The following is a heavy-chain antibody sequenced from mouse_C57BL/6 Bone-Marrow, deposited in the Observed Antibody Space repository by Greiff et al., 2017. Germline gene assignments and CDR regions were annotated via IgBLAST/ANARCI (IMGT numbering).Heavy chain of an antibody. CDR3: AKGNRGYAMDY. V-gene: IGHV1-54*01. CDR2: INPGSGGT. Sequence: QVQLQQSGAELVRPGTSVKVSCKASGYAFTNYLIEWVKQRPGQGLEWIGVINPGSGGTNYNEKFKSKATLTVDKPSSTAYMQLSSLTTRESAVYYVAKGNRGYAMDYWGQGTSDTVSS. J-gene: IGHJ4*01. D-gene: IGHD2-1*01. CDR1: GYAFTNYL.